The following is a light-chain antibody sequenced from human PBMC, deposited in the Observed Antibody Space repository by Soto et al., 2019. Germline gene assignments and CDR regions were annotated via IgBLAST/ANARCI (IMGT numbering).Light chain of an antibody. V-gene: IGKV3-20*01. Sequence: EIVLTQSPGTLSLSPGERATLSCRSSQSVDSRFLAWYQQKPGQAPRLLIYGASSRATGIPDGFSGSGSGTDFTLTISRMEPEDFAVYYCQHYGNSRAFGQGNKVEIK. CDR1: QSVDSRF. J-gene: IGKJ1*01. CDR3: QHYGNSRA. CDR2: GAS.